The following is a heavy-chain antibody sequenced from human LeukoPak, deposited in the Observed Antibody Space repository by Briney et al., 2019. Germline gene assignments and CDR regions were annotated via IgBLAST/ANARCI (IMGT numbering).Heavy chain of an antibody. J-gene: IGHJ4*02. Sequence: PGGSLRLSCTASGLTFGDYLMSCFRQAPGKGLEWIGFISGGTTEYAASVKGRFTISRDDSTSIAYLQMNSLTTEDTAVYYCSRGSGWLSVYWGQGTLVTVSS. CDR2: ISGGTT. V-gene: IGHV3-49*03. CDR1: GLTFGDYL. D-gene: IGHD6-19*01. CDR3: SRGSGWLSVY.